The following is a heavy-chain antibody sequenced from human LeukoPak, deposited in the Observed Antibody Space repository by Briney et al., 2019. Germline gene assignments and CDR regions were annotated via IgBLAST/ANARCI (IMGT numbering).Heavy chain of an antibody. Sequence: PGGSLRLSCAASGFTFSSYWMSWVRQAPGKGLEWVAHIKQDGSEKYYVDSVKGRFTISRDNAKNSLYLQMNSLRAEDTAVYYCATRSSYSSGWYAGYFDLWGRGTLVTVSS. D-gene: IGHD6-19*01. CDR2: IKQDGSEK. CDR3: ATRSSYSSGWYAGYFDL. V-gene: IGHV3-7*01. CDR1: GFTFSSYW. J-gene: IGHJ2*01.